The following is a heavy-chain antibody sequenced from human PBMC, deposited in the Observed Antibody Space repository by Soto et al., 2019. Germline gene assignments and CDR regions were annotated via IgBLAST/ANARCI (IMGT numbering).Heavy chain of an antibody. V-gene: IGHV4-59*01. J-gene: IGHJ4*02. CDR1: GGSISSYY. Sequence: SETLSLTCTVSGGSISSYYWSWIRQPPGKGLEWIGYIYYSGSTNYNPSLKSRVTISVDTSISTAYMELSRLRSDDTAVYYCARGSYYDFWSGYFLDYWGQGTLVTVSS. CDR2: IYYSGST. D-gene: IGHD3-3*01. CDR3: ARGSYYDFWSGYFLDY.